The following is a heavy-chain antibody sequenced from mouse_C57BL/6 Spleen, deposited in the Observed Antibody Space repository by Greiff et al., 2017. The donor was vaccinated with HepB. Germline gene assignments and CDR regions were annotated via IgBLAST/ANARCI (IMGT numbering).Heavy chain of an antibody. CDR3: ARYNYDYVWYFDV. CDR2: IYPGSGST. CDR1: GYTFTSYW. D-gene: IGHD2-4*01. Sequence: QVQLQQPGAELVKPGASVKMSCKASGYTFTSYWITWVKQRPGQGLEWIGDIYPGSGSTNYNEKFKSKATLTVDTSSSTAYMQRSSLTSEDSAVYYCARYNYDYVWYFDVWGTGTTVTVSS. V-gene: IGHV1-55*01. J-gene: IGHJ1*03.